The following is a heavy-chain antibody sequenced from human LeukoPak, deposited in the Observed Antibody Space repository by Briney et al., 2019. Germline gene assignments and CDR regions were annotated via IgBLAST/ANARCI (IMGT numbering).Heavy chain of an antibody. J-gene: IGHJ4*02. CDR3: ARSSGYPYFDY. CDR1: GFTFSDYS. CDR2: ITSTSDTI. V-gene: IGHV3-48*01. Sequence: PGGSLRLSCAASGFTFSDYSMNWVRQAPGEGLGWLSYITSTSDTIYYTDSVKGRFTSSRDNAKNSVYLQMNSLRAEDTAVYYCARSSGYPYFDYWGQGTLVTVSS. D-gene: IGHD3-22*01.